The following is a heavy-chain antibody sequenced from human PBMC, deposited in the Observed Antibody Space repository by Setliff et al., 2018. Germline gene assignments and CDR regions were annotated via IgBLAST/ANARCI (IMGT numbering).Heavy chain of an antibody. J-gene: IGHJ4*02. D-gene: IGHD3-10*01. CDR2: ISPHTGRA. CDR1: GYTFKDFI. CDR3: FGAGTCSY. V-gene: IGHV1-18*04. Sequence: ASVKVSCKASGYTFKDFIISWVRQAPGQGLEWMGWISPHTGRAYYAPELQGRITMTRDNAKNSLSLQMNSLRTEDTAVYYCFGAGTCSYWGQGTLVTVSS.